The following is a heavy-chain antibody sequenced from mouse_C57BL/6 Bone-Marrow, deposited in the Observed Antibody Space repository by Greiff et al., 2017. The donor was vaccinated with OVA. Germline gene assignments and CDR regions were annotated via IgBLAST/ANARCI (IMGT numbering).Heavy chain of an antibody. D-gene: IGHD1-1*01. CDR3: ARRYYGSSHWYFDV. CDR1: GYTFTSYG. J-gene: IGHJ1*03. CDR2: IYPRSGNT. Sequence: QVQLKQSGAELARPGASVKLSCKASGYTFTSYGISWVKQRTGQGLEWIGEIYPRSGNTYYNEKFKGKATLTADKSSSTAYMELRSLTSEDSAVYFCARRYYGSSHWYFDVWGTGTTVTVSS. V-gene: IGHV1-81*01.